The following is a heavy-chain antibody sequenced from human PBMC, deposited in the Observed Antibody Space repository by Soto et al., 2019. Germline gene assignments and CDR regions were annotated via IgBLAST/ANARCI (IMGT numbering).Heavy chain of an antibody. CDR3: ASLIAAAGTSYFDY. CDR2: MNPSGGST. D-gene: IGHD6-13*01. J-gene: IGHJ4*02. Sequence: ASVKVSCKASGYTFTSYDINWVRQATGQGLEWMGWMNPSGGSTSYAQKFQGRVTMTRDTSTSTVYMELSSLRSEDTAVYYCASLIAAAGTSYFDYWGQGTLVTVSS. CDR1: GYTFTSYD. V-gene: IGHV1-8*01.